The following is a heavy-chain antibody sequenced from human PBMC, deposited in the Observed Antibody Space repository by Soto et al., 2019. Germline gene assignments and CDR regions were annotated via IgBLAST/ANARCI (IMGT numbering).Heavy chain of an antibody. CDR3: ARASGGRDYGDRRGDY. CDR2: IYHSGST. Sequence: SETLSLTCAVSGGSISSGGYSWSWIRQPPGKGLEWIGCIYHSGSTYYNPSLKSRVTISVDRSKNQFSLKLSSVTAADTAVYYCARASGGRDYGDRRGDYWGQGTLVTVSS. J-gene: IGHJ4*02. CDR1: GGSISSGGYS. V-gene: IGHV4-30-2*01. D-gene: IGHD4-17*01.